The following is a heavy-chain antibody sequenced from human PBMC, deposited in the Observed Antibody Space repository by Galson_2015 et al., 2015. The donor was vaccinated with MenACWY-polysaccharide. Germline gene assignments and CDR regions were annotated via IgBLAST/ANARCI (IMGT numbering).Heavy chain of an antibody. V-gene: IGHV1-8*01. D-gene: IGHD2-8*02. CDR3: ARQLTAPLVGYYYYYGMDV. CDR2: MNPNSGNT. J-gene: IGHJ6*02. Sequence: SVKVSCKASGYTFTSYDINWVRQATGQGLEWMGWMNPNSGNTGYAQKFQGRVTMTRNTSISTAYMELSSLRSEDTAVYYCARQLTAPLVGYYYYYGMDVWGQGTTVTVSS. CDR1: GYTFTSYD.